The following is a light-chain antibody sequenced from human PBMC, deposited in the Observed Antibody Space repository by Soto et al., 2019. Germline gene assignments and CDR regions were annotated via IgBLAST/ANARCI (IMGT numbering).Light chain of an antibody. V-gene: IGKV3-11*01. J-gene: IGKJ4*01. CDR1: QSVSNY. CDR3: QQRTNRQELT. Sequence: EIVLTQSPATLSLSPGERATLSCRASQSVSNYLAWYQQKPGQAPRLLIYDASNRATGIPARFSGSGSGTDFTLTISSLEPEDFVFYYCQQRTNRQELTFGGGTKVEIK. CDR2: DAS.